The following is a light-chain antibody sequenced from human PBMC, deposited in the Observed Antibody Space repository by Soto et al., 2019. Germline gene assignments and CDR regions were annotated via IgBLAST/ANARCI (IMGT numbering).Light chain of an antibody. CDR2: DDD. CDR1: NSNIGNNH. J-gene: IGLJ2*01. V-gene: IGLV1-51*01. CDR3: GTWDSSLGALV. Sequence: QAVVTQAPSVSAVPGQKVTISCSGGNSNIGNNHVSWYQQLPGAAPKLLIYDDDDRPSGIPDRISGSKSGTAATLGSTGLQTGDEADYYCGTWDSSLGALVFGGGTKLTVL.